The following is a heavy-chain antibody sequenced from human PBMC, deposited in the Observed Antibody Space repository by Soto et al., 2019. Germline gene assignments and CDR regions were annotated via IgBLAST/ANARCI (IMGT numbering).Heavy chain of an antibody. CDR3: VVRGSAFDI. CDR2: ISSDGVNT. V-gene: IGHV3-64D*08. D-gene: IGHD3-10*01. CDR1: GFTFSGDA. Sequence: PGGSLRLSCSASGFTFSGDAVHWVRQAPGRGLESVSGISSDGVNTYYADSVKGRFTISRDNFKNTLYLQMSSLRPEDTAVFYCVVRGSAFDIWGQGTMVTVS. J-gene: IGHJ3*02.